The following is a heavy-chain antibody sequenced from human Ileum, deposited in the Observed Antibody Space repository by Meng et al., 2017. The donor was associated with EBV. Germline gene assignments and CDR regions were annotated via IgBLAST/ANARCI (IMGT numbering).Heavy chain of an antibody. Sequence: QVQLVESGGGVVQPGRSLRLSCAASGFPFSSYAMHWVRQAPGKGLEWVAATSYDGSNKYYADSVKGRFSISRDNSRNTLYLQMDRLRTEDTAVYYCARDGWSSSWSLFDYWGQGTLVTVSS. CDR1: GFPFSSYA. CDR3: ARDGWSSSWSLFDY. D-gene: IGHD6-13*01. V-gene: IGHV3-30-3*01. J-gene: IGHJ4*02. CDR2: TSYDGSNK.